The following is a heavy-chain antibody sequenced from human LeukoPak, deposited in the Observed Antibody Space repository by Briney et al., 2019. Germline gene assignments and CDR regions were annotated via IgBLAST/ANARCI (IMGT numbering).Heavy chain of an antibody. J-gene: IGHJ6*03. Sequence: GGSLRLSCATSGFTFSTYAMSWVRQAPGKGLEWVSSIRGSGSKTYYADSVKGRFTISRDNSKNTLFLQMDSLRAEDAAVYYCAKSIAAAGQRYYYYYMDVWGKGTTVTVSS. CDR3: AKSIAAAGQRYYYYYMDV. V-gene: IGHV3-23*01. CDR2: IRGSGSKT. D-gene: IGHD6-13*01. CDR1: GFTFSTYA.